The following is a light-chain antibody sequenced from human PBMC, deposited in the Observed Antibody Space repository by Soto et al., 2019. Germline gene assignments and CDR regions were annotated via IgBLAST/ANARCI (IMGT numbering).Light chain of an antibody. CDR2: WAS. V-gene: IGKV4-1*01. CDR3: QHYYSSWT. J-gene: IGKJ1*01. CDR1: QNNKNY. Sequence: DIMMTQSPDSLAVSLGERATINCKSSQNNKNYLAWYQQKAGQPPKLIIDWASTRASGVPDRFSGSGSGTDFTLTISSLQAEDVAVYYCQHYYSSWTFGQGTKVDIK.